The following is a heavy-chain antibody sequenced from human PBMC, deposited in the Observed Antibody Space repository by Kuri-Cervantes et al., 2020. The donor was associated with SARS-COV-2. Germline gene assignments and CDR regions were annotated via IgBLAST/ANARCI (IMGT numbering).Heavy chain of an antibody. J-gene: IGHJ6*02. CDR1: GGSISSYY. CDR2: IYYSGST. V-gene: IGHV4-59*01. D-gene: IGHD3-3*01. CDR3: ARGTYYDFWSGYNYCGMDV. Sequence: ESLKISCTVSGGSISSYYWSWIRQPPGKGLEWIGYIYYSGSTNYNPSLKSRVTISVDTSKNQLSLKLSSVTAADTAVYYCARGTYYDFWSGYNYCGMDVWGQGTTVTVSS.